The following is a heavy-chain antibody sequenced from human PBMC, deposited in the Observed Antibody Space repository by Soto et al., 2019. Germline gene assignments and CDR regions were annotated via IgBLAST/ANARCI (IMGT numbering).Heavy chain of an antibody. CDR2: ITGTSTSI. J-gene: IGHJ4*01. CDR3: ARVVDYDFWSGYPPCFDY. D-gene: IGHD3-3*01. Sequence: PGGSLRLSCAASGFTFISYSMNWVRQAPGKGLEWVSSITGTSTSIHYTDSVKGRFTISRDNAGNSLYLEMNSLRAEDTAVYYCARVVDYDFWSGYPPCFDYWGHGTLVTVSS. CDR1: GFTFISYS. V-gene: IGHV3-21*06.